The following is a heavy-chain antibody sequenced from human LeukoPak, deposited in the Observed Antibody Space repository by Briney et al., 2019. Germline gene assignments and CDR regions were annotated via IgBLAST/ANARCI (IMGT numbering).Heavy chain of an antibody. V-gene: IGHV3-23*01. CDR1: GFTLSSYA. J-gene: IGHJ6*03. D-gene: IGHD4-23*01. CDR3: AKESPFYGNNSQYYDYMDV. Sequence: GGSLRLSCAASGFTLSSYAMTWVRQAPGKGLEWVSVISGSGGSTYYADSVKGRFTISRDNSKNTLYLQMNSLRAEDTAVYYCAKESPFYGNNSQYYDYMDVWGKGTTVTVSS. CDR2: ISGSGGST.